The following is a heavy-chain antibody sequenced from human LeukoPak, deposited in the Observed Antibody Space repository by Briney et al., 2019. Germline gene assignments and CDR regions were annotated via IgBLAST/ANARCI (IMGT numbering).Heavy chain of an antibody. CDR1: GFTFSDYD. CDR3: ARVAKERVGGVYYFDY. J-gene: IGHJ4*02. CDR2: IGTAGDT. Sequence: GGSLRLSCAASGFTFSDYDMSWVRQATGKGLEWVSAIGTAGDTYYTRSVKGEFTFPRENAKNSLYLQMNSLRAEDTAVYYCARVAKERVGGVYYFDYWGQGTLVTVSS. D-gene: IGHD1-1*01. V-gene: IGHV3-13*01.